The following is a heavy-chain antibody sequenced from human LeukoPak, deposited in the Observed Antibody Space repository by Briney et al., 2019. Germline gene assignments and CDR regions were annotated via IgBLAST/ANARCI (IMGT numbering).Heavy chain of an antibody. V-gene: IGHV3-30*04. Sequence: PGGSLRPSCAASGFTFSSYGLHWVRQAPGKGLECVAVISKDGSNEHYADPGKGRFTISRDNSKNTLYLQMNSLRTEDTAVYYGVRDRGDGYNQIDYWGQGTLVTVSS. CDR3: VRDRGDGYNQIDY. CDR2: ISKDGSNE. J-gene: IGHJ4*02. D-gene: IGHD5-24*01. CDR1: GFTFSSYG.